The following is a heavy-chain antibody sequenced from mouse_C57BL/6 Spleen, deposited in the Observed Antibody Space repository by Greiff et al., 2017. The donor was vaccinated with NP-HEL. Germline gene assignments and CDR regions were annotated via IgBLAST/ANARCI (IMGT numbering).Heavy chain of an antibody. CDR2: INPNNGGT. J-gene: IGHJ3*01. V-gene: IGHV1-18*01. CDR1: GYTFTDYN. CDR3: ARKGFRLKTAQGAAWFAY. D-gene: IGHD3-2*02. Sequence: VQLQQSGPELVKPGASVKIPCKASGYTFTDYNMDWVKQSHGKSLEWIGDINPNNGGTIYNQKFKGKATLTVDKSSSTAYMELRSLTSEDTAVYYCARKGFRLKTAQGAAWFAYWGQGTLVTVSA.